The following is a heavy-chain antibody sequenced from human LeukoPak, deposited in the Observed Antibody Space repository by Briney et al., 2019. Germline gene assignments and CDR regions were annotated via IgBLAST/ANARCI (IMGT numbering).Heavy chain of an antibody. CDR3: ASRKDYTHGSDL. J-gene: IGHJ3*01. CDR1: RYSFTTYW. V-gene: IGHV5-51*01. D-gene: IGHD4-11*01. CDR2: IYTGDSDT. Sequence: GECLKISCEGSRYSFTTYWIAWVRQVPGKGLEWMGIIYTGDSDTRYSPAFQGQVTISVDNSISSAYLQWSSLKGSDTAMYYCASRKDYTHGSDLCGQGTMVSVSS.